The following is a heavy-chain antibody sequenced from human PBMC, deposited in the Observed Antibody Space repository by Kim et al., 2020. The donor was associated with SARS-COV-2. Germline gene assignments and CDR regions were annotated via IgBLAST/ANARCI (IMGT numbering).Heavy chain of an antibody. V-gene: IGHV1-46*01. Sequence: ASVKVSCKASGYTFTTYHMHWVRQAPGQGLEWMGIINPNGGNTNYAQKFRGRLTITEDTSTNTVYMELSSLRSEDTAVYYCARRIAYCGGDCYSLGYWGQGTLVAVSS. D-gene: IGHD2-21*02. CDR3: ARRIAYCGGDCYSLGY. CDR1: GYTFTTYH. J-gene: IGHJ4*02. CDR2: INPNGGNT.